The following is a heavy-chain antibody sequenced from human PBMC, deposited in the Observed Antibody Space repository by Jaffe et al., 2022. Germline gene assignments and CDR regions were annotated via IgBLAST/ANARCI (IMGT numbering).Heavy chain of an antibody. J-gene: IGHJ4*02. CDR3: AKDRPPSGWYGRDFDY. D-gene: IGHD6-19*01. CDR2: IRYDGSNK. CDR1: GFTFSSYG. V-gene: IGHV3-30*02. Sequence: QVQLVESGGGVVQPGGSLRLSCAASGFTFSSYGMHWVRQAPGKGLEWVAFIRYDGSNKYYADSVKGRFTISRDNSKNTLYLQMNSLRAEDTAVYYCAKDRPPSGWYGRDFDYWGQGTLVTVSS.